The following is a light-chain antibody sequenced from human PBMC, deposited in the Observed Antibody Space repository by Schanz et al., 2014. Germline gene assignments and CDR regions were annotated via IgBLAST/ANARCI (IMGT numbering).Light chain of an antibody. V-gene: IGKV3-20*01. CDR2: DAS. CDR3: QQYGSSPYT. J-gene: IGKJ2*01. Sequence: EIVMTQSPATLSVSPGERATLSCRARQSVSSNLAWYQQKPGQAPRLLIYDASGRAAGVTDRFSGSGSGTDFTLTISRLEPEDFAVYYCQQYGSSPYTFGQGTKLEIK. CDR1: QSVSSN.